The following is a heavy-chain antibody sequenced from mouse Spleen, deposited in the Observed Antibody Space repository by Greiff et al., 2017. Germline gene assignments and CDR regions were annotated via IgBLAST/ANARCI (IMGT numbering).Heavy chain of an antibody. D-gene: IGHD2-10*02. CDR1: GFTFSSFG. V-gene: IGHV5-17*02. Sequence: EVQVVESGGGLVQPGGSRKLSCAASGFTFSSFGMHWVRQAPEKGLEWVAYISSGSSTIYYADTVKGRFTISRDNPKNTLFLQMTSLRSEDTAMYYCARSYGNYGAMDYWGQGTSVTVSS. CDR3: ARSYGNYGAMDY. J-gene: IGHJ4*01. CDR2: ISSGSSTI.